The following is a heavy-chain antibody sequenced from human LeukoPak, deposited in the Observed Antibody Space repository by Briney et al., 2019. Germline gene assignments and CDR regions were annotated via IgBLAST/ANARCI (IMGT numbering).Heavy chain of an antibody. V-gene: IGHV4-4*07. D-gene: IGHD1-20*01. Sequence: SETLSLTCNVSAGSISSCFWSWIRQPAGKGLEWIGRMYTTGTTNYNPSLKSRITMSVDTSKSQFSLNLSSVTAADTAIYYCARELTGPRALDYWGQGTLVTVSS. CDR2: MYTTGTT. CDR1: AGSISSCF. J-gene: IGHJ4*02. CDR3: ARELTGPRALDY.